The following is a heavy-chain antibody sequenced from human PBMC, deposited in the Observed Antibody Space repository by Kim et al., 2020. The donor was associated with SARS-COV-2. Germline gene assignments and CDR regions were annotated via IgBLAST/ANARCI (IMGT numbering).Heavy chain of an antibody. J-gene: IGHJ4*02. Sequence: YNPSLKSRVTISVDTSKNQVSLKLTSVTAPDTGVYYCARRLGGRLPYFDYWGQGALVTVSS. D-gene: IGHD2-15*01. CDR3: ARRLGGRLPYFDY. V-gene: IGHV4-39*01.